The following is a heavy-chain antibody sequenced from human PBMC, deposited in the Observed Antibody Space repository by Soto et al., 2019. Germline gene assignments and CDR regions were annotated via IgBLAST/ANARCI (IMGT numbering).Heavy chain of an antibody. CDR3: AKPHRVGELSPADY. J-gene: IGHJ4*02. CDR1: GFTFSSYG. Sequence: QVQLVESGGGVVQPGRSLRLSCAASGFTFSSYGMHLVRQAPGKGLVWVAVISYDGRNKYYADSVKGRFTISRDNSKNTLYLQMSSLRAEDTAVYYCAKPHRVGELSPADYWGQGTMVTVDS. V-gene: IGHV3-30*18. D-gene: IGHD3-16*02. CDR2: ISYDGRNK.